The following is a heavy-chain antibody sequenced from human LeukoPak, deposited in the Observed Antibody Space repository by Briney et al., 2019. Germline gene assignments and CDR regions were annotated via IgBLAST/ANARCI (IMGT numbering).Heavy chain of an antibody. J-gene: IGHJ4*02. Sequence: PSETLSLTCAVYGGSFSGYYWSWIRQPPGKGLEWIGEINHSGSTNYNPPLKSRVTISVDTSKNQFSLKLSSVTAADTAVYYCARDNGIVGASALDYWGQGTLVTVSS. V-gene: IGHV4-34*01. CDR2: INHSGST. D-gene: IGHD1-26*01. CDR3: ARDNGIVGASALDY. CDR1: GGSFSGYY.